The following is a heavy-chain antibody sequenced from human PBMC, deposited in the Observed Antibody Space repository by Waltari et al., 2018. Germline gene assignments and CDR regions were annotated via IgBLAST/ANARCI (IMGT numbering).Heavy chain of an antibody. J-gene: IGHJ4*02. CDR1: GYTFTIHY. V-gene: IGHV1-46*01. CDR3: ARDDY. CDR2: INPSGGST. Sequence: QVQLVQSGAEVKKPGASVKVSCKASGYTFTIHYIHWVRQAPGQGLEWLGMINPSGGSTSAAQKFQGRVTMTRDTSSSTVYMDLSSLRSEDTAVYYCARDDYWGQGTLVTVSS.